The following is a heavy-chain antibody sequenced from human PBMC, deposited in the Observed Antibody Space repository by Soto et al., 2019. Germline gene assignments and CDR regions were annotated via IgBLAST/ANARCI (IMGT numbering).Heavy chain of an antibody. D-gene: IGHD2-8*01. J-gene: IGHJ6*02. CDR2: INAGNGNT. Sequence: QVQLVQSGAEVKKPGASVKVSCKASGYTFTSYAMHWVRQAPGQRREWMGWINAGNGNTKYSQKFQGRVPITRDTSASTDYMELSSLRSEDTAVYYCARGGVMVYATDYYYYGMDVWGQGTTVTVSS. CDR3: ARGGVMVYATDYYYYGMDV. V-gene: IGHV1-3*01. CDR1: GYTFTSYA.